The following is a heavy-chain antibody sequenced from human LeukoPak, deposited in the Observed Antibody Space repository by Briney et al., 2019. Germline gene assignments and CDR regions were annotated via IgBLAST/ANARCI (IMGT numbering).Heavy chain of an antibody. V-gene: IGHV1-69*01. J-gene: IGHJ4*02. Sequence: SVNVSCKASGGTFSSYAISWVRQAPGQGLEWMGGIIPIFGTANYAQKFQGGVTITADESTSTAYMELSSLRSEDTAVYYCARAEYSSGWSYRVADYWGQGTLVTVSS. CDR3: ARAEYSSGWSYRVADY. D-gene: IGHD6-19*01. CDR2: IIPIFGTA. CDR1: GGTFSSYA.